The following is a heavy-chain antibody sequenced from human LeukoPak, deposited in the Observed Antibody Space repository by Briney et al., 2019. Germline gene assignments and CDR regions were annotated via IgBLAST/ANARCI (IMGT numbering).Heavy chain of an antibody. D-gene: IGHD3-22*01. CDR2: ISHHGSNK. CDR1: GFTFSTYG. CDR3: ARDYYDSSGRGGVFGY. V-gene: IGHV3-30*03. J-gene: IGHJ4*02. Sequence: GGSLRLSCVASGFTFSTYGMNWVRQAPGKGLEWVAVISHHGSNKFYADSVKGRFTISRDNAKNSLYLQMNSLRAEDTAVYYCARDYYDSSGRGGVFGYWGQGTLVTVSS.